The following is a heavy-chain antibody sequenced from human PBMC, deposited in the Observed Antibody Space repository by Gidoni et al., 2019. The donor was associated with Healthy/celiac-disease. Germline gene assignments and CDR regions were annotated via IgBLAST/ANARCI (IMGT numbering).Heavy chain of an antibody. CDR1: GGSFSGYY. CDR2: INHSGST. Sequence: QVQLQQWGAGLLKPSETLSLTCAVYGGSFSGYYWSWIRQPPGKGLEWIGEINHSGSTNYNPSLKSRVTISVDTSKNQFSLKLSSVTAADTAVYYCARGPVRFLEWLPPNNWFDPWGQGTLVTVSS. CDR3: ARGPVRFLEWLPPNNWFDP. D-gene: IGHD3-3*01. V-gene: IGHV4-34*01. J-gene: IGHJ5*02.